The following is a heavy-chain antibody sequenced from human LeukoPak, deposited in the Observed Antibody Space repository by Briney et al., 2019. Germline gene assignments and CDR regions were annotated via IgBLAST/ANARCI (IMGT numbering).Heavy chain of an antibody. Sequence: SETLSLSCTVSGGSISSYYWSWIRQPPGKGLEWIGYIYYSGSTNYNPSLKSRVTISVDTSKNQFSLKLSSVTAADTAVYYCARYRRYYYGSGRPFDAFDIWGQGTMVTVSS. CDR2: IYYSGST. CDR3: ARYRRYYYGSGRPFDAFDI. D-gene: IGHD3-10*01. CDR1: GGSISSYY. V-gene: IGHV4-59*08. J-gene: IGHJ3*02.